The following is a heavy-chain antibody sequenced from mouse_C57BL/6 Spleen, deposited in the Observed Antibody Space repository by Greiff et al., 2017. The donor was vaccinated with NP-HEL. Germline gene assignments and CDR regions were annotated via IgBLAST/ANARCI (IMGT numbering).Heavy chain of an antibody. J-gene: IGHJ3*01. Sequence: QVQLQQSGPELVKPGASVKISCKAPGYAFSSSWMNWVKQRPGKGLEWIGRIYPGDGDTNYNGKFKGKATLTADKSSSTAYMQLSSLTSEDSAVYFCARHPFAYWGQGTLVTVSA. CDR2: IYPGDGDT. CDR3: ARHPFAY. CDR1: GYAFSSSW. V-gene: IGHV1-82*01.